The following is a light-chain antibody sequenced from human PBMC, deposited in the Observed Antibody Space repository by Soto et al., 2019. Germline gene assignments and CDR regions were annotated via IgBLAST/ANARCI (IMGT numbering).Light chain of an antibody. CDR1: QSVGRDY. Sequence: EFVLTQSPDTLSVSPGDRATLSCRASQSVGRDYLAWYQQKPGQAPRLLIHGASNRATDIPDRFSGSGSGTDFTLSISRLEPEDFAVYYCQQYAKSPITFGQGTRLEIK. J-gene: IGKJ5*01. CDR2: GAS. CDR3: QQYAKSPIT. V-gene: IGKV3-20*01.